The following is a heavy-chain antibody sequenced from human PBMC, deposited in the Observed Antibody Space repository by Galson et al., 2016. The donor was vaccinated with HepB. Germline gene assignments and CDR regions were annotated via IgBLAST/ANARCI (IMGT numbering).Heavy chain of an antibody. CDR1: GGSFSGYY. V-gene: IGHV4-34*01. D-gene: IGHD1-26*01. CDR2: IDRGGDS. J-gene: IGHJ6*02. Sequence: SETLSLTCAVYGGSFSGYYWSWIRQSPVKGLEWIGEIDRGGDSKYNPSHRSRVTMSIDRSKKQFSLRVSFVTAADSAVYYCARGIYRGGSFFSHYYGLDVWGQGTAVTVSS. CDR3: ARGIYRGGSFFSHYYGLDV.